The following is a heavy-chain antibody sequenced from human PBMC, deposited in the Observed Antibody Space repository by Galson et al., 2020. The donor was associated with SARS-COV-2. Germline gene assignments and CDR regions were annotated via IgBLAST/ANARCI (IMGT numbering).Heavy chain of an antibody. Sequence: GGSLRLSCAASGFTFSNYWMHWVRQVPGKGPVWVSRISGDGSSTLYADSVKGRFTISRDSAKNTLYLEMNSLRVDDTAVYHCARGYSVVNAKAFEIWGQGTMVTVSS. J-gene: IGHJ3*02. CDR2: ISGDGSST. V-gene: IGHV3-74*01. CDR3: ARGYSVVNAKAFEI. D-gene: IGHD2-21*01. CDR1: GFTFSNYW.